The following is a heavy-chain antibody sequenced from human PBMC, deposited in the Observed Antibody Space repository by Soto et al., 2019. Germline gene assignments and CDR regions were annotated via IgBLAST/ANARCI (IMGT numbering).Heavy chain of an antibody. V-gene: IGHV3-30-3*01. Sequence: GGSLRLSCAASGFTFSSYAMHWVRQAPGKGLEWVAVISYDGSNKYYADSVKGRFTISRDNSKNTLYLQMNSLRAEDTAVYYCARTLTILRYFDWLTTDFDYWGQGTLVTVSS. J-gene: IGHJ4*02. CDR3: ARTLTILRYFDWLTTDFDY. CDR1: GFTFSSYA. CDR2: ISYDGSNK. D-gene: IGHD3-9*01.